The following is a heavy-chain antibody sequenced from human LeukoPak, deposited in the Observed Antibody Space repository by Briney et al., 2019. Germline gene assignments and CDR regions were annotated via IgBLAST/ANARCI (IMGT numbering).Heavy chain of an antibody. Sequence: SETLSLTCTVSGGSISSSSYYWGWIRQPPGKGLEWIGSIYYSGSTNYNPSLKSRVTISVDTSKNQFSLKLSSVTAADTAVYYCARAFKYSSGDYWGQGTLVTVSS. CDR1: GGSISSSSYY. V-gene: IGHV4-39*07. CDR2: IYYSGST. J-gene: IGHJ4*02. CDR3: ARAFKYSSGDY. D-gene: IGHD6-25*01.